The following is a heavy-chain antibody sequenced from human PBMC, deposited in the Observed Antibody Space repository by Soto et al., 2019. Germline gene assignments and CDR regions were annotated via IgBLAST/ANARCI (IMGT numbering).Heavy chain of an antibody. CDR3: ARGGVIEDADY. CDR2: IYYSGST. CDR1: GGSISSYY. Sequence: PSETLSLTCTVSGGSISSYYWSWIRQPPGKGLEWIGYIYYSGSTNYNPSLKSRVTISVDTSKNQFSLKLSSVTAADTAVYYCARGGVIEDADYWGQGTLVTVSS. D-gene: IGHD2-21*01. V-gene: IGHV4-59*01. J-gene: IGHJ4*02.